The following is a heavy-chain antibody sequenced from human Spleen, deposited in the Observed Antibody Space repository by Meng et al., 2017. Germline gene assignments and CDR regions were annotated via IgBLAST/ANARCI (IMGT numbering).Heavy chain of an antibody. CDR1: GFTFGSLW. V-gene: IGHV3-74*03. D-gene: IGHD1-14*01. CDR3: ATGAISAYEY. Sequence: EVQLVESGGGLVQPGGSLRLSCAASGFTFGSLWMHWVRQVPGKGLVWVSLIQTEGTTTTYADSVKGRFTISRDNAKNTLFLQMDSLRAEDTALYYCATGAISAYEYWGQGTLVTVSS. CDR2: IQTEGTTT. J-gene: IGHJ4*02.